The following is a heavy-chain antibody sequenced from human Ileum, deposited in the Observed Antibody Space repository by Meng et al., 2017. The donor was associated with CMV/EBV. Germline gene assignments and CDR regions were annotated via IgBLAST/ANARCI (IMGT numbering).Heavy chain of an antibody. Sequence: GGSLRLSRAASGFNVSSDFMSWVRQAPGMGLEWLPVIYSAGNTYYADSVKGRFTISRDNSKNTLYLQMNSLRPEDTAVYYCARDLWGYNFGDYWGQGTLVTVSS. V-gene: IGHV3-66*02. CDR3: ARDLWGYNFGDY. J-gene: IGHJ4*02. D-gene: IGHD5-18*01. CDR1: GFNVSSDF. CDR2: IYSAGNT.